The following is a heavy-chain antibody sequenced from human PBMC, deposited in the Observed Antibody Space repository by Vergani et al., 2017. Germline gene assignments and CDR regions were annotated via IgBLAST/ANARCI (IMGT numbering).Heavy chain of an antibody. Sequence: QVQLVESGGGVVQPGRSLRLSCAASGFTFSSYAMHWVRQAPGKGLEWVAVISYDGSNKYYADSVKGRFTISRDNSKNTLYLQMNSLRAEDTAVYYCAKDQGGGDFDYWGQGTLVTVSS. V-gene: IGHV3-30-3*01. CDR2: ISYDGSNK. J-gene: IGHJ4*02. CDR3: AKDQGGGDFDY. CDR1: GFTFSSYA. D-gene: IGHD2-21*01.